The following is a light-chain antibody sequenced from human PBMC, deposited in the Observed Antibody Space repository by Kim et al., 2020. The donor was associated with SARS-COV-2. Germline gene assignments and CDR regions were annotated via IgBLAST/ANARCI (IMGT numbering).Light chain of an antibody. J-gene: IGLJ3*02. CDR2: LEGSGSF. CDR1: SGHSSYI. V-gene: IGLV4-60*03. CDR3: ETWDNNSRV. Sequence: QPVLTQSSSASASLGSSVKLTCTLSSGHSSYIIAWHQQQPGKAPRYLMKLEGSGSFNKGSGVPNRFSGSSSGADRYLTISNLQSEDEADYYCETWDNNSRVFGGGTLLTV.